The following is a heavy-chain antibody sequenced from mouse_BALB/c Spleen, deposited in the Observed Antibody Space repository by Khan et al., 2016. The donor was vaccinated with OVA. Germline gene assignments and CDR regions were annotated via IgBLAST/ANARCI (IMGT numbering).Heavy chain of an antibody. CDR2: INTYTGEP. V-gene: IGHV9-3-1*01. Sequence: QIQLVQSGPELKKPGETVQISCKASGFTFTNYGMNWVRQAPGKGLKWMGWINTYTGEPTFTDDFKGRFAFSLETSASTAYLQLNSLKNEDTATYVCARLGYNGTIDFWGQGTSVTVSS. J-gene: IGHJ4*01. D-gene: IGHD2-14*01. CDR1: GFTFTNYG. CDR3: ARLGYNGTIDF.